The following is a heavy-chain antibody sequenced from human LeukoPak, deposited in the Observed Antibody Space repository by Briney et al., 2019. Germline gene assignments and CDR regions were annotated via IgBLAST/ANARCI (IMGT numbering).Heavy chain of an antibody. CDR1: GYRFTSYW. CDR3: ARHEDSTSFDY. Sequence: GESLKISFKGSGYRFTSYWIGWVRHMPGKGLEWTGIIYPGDSDTRYSPSFQGQVTVSADKSTSTAYLQWSSLKASDTAMYYCARHEDSTSFDYWGQGTLVTVSS. V-gene: IGHV5-51*01. CDR2: IYPGDSDT. J-gene: IGHJ4*02. D-gene: IGHD2-21*01.